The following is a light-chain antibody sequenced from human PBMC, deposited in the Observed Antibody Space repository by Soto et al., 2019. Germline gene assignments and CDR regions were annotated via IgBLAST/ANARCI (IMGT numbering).Light chain of an antibody. CDR2: GAS. CDR3: QHYGSSPLT. CDR1: QSGSSTY. V-gene: IGKV3D-20*01. J-gene: IGKJ4*01. Sequence: EIVLTQSPATLSLSPGERATLSCGASQSGSSTYLAWYQQKPGLAPRLLIYGASSRATGIPDRFSGRGSGTDFSLTISRLEPEDFAVYFCQHYGSSPLTFGGGTKVEIK.